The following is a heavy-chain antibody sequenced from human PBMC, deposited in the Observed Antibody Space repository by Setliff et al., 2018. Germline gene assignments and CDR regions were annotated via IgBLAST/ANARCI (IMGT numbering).Heavy chain of an antibody. CDR1: GFAFASYN. D-gene: IGHD5-18*01. J-gene: IGHJ4*02. CDR3: ASSRTWIPVLDY. Sequence: LRLSCGASGFAFASYNMIWVRQAPGKGLEWVSSLSCANNYIVYADSVKGRFTISRDNAKSSLFLQMNSLSAEDTAIYYCASSRTWIPVLDYCGKGTLVTVPQ. CDR2: LSCANNYI. V-gene: IGHV3-21*06.